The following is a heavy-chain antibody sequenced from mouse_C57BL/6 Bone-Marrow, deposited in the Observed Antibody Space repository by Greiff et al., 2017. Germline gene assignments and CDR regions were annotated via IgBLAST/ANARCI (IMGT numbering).Heavy chain of an antibody. V-gene: IGHV1-54*01. Sequence: QVQLQESGAELVRPGTSVKVSCKASGYAFTNYLIEWVKQRPGQGLEWIGVINPGSGGTNYNEKFKGKATLTADKSSSTAYMQLSSLTSEDAAVYFCARKGGNWYDYWGQGTTLTVSS. J-gene: IGHJ2*01. CDR2: INPGSGGT. CDR3: ARKGGNWYDY. D-gene: IGHD2-1*01. CDR1: GYAFTNYL.